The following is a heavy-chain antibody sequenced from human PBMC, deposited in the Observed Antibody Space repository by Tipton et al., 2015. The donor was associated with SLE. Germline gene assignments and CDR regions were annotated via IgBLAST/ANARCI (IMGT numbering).Heavy chain of an antibody. CDR3: ATYSGWFHT. V-gene: IGHV4-59*08. CDR2: VYYNGNS. Sequence: TLSLTCSVSGGFISDYYWSWIRQSPGKGLEWIGYVYYNGNSNYNPSLKSRVTISVDTSKNQFSLKLNSVTAADTAVYYCATYSGWFHTWGHGALVTVSS. D-gene: IGHD4-11*01. J-gene: IGHJ5*01. CDR1: GGFISDYY.